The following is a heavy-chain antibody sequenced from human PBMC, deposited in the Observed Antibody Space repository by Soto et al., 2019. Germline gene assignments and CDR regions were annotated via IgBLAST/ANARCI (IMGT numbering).Heavy chain of an antibody. D-gene: IGHD6-13*01. CDR3: ARRYSSSLDV. CDR1: GGSVSSGSYY. J-gene: IGHJ6*02. V-gene: IGHV4-61*01. CDR2: IYYSGST. Sequence: SETLSLTCTVSGGSVSSGSYYWSWIRQPPGKGLEWIGYIYYSGSTNYNPSLKSRVTISVDTSKNQFSLKLSSVTAADTAVYYCARRYSSSLDVWGQGTTVTVSS.